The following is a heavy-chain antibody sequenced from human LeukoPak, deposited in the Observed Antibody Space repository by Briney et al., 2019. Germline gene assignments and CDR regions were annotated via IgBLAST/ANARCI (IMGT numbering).Heavy chain of an antibody. J-gene: IGHJ6*03. Sequence: GGTLRLSCAASRFTFSTYGMSWVRQAPGKGLEWVSAIGGSGGGKYYADSVKGRFPIARDNSKNTLYLQMNSLRAEDTAVYYCAKRGSGWYEDYYYYMDVWGKGTTVTISS. D-gene: IGHD6-19*01. CDR1: RFTFSTYG. V-gene: IGHV3-23*01. CDR2: IGGSGGGK. CDR3: AKRGSGWYEDYYYYMDV.